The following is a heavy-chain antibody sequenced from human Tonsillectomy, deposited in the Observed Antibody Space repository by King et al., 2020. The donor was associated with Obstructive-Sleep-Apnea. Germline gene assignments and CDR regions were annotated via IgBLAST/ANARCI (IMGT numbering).Heavy chain of an antibody. CDR3: ARDKSSTIYGMDV. V-gene: IGHV4-39*07. D-gene: IGHD5-24*01. CDR2: VYYSGNT. CDR1: GGSISNRNYY. Sequence: QLKESGPGLVKPSETLSLTCTVSGGSISNRNYYWGWIRQPPGKGLEWIGSVYYSGNTYFNPSLKSPVTISVDTSKNQFSLKLNSVTAADTAVYYCARDKSSTIYGMDVWGQGTTVTVSS. J-gene: IGHJ6*02.